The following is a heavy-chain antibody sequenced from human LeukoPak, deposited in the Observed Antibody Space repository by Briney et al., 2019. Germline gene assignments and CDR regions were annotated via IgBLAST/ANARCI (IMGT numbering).Heavy chain of an antibody. J-gene: IGHJ4*02. Sequence: GGSLRLSCAASGFTFSSYGMHWGRQAPGKGLEWVAVIWYDGSIKYYADSVKGRFTISRDNSKNTLYLQMNSLRAEDTAVYYCARDPPHYYDSSGPFDYWGQGTLVTVSS. CDR3: ARDPPHYYDSSGPFDY. CDR1: GFTFSSYG. V-gene: IGHV3-33*01. CDR2: IWYDGSIK. D-gene: IGHD3-22*01.